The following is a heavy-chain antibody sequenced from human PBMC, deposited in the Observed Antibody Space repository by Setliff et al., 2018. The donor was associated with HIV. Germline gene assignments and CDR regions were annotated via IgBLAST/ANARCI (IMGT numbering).Heavy chain of an antibody. CDR3: ARPLTTSYNFWGDALSI. D-gene: IGHD3-3*01. Sequence: SETLSLTCNVSGGSISSSSYYWGWIRQPPGKGLEWIGSLHYSASTSYNPSLRRRVTISVDTSKNQFSLKLTSATAADTAVYYCARPLTTSYNFWGDALSIWGQGTMVTVSS. CDR1: GGSISSSSYY. V-gene: IGHV4-39*01. CDR2: LHYSAST. J-gene: IGHJ3*02.